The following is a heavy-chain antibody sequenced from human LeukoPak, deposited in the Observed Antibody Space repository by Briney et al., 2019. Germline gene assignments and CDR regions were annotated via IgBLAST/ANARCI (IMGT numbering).Heavy chain of an antibody. V-gene: IGHV3-13*01. CDR2: ICTAGDT. D-gene: IGHD1-26*01. J-gene: IGHJ4*02. CDR1: GFTFSSYD. CDR3: ARGGRYSAGLIDY. Sequence: PGGSLRLSCAASGFTFSSYDMHWVRQAPGKGLEWVSTICTAGDTYYPGSVKGRFTILRENAKNSLYLQMNSLRAGDTAVYYCARGGRYSAGLIDYWGQGTLVTVSS.